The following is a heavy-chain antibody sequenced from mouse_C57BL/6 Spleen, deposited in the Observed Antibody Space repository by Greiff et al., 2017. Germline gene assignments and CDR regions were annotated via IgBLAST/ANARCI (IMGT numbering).Heavy chain of an antibody. CDR1: GFTFSNYW. Sequence: VQLKESGGGLVQPGGSMKLSCVASGFTFSNYWMNWVRQSPEQGLEWVAQIRLKSDNYATHYAESVKGRFTISRDDSKSSVYLQMNNLRAEDTGIYYCTEGLDYWGQGTTLTVSS. CDR3: TEGLDY. V-gene: IGHV6-3*01. CDR2: IRLKSDNYAT. J-gene: IGHJ2*01.